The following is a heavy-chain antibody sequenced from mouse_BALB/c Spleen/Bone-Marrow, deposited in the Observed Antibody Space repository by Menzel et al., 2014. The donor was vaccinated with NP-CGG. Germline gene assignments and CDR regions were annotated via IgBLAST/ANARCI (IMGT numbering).Heavy chain of an antibody. CDR1: GFSLTSYG. J-gene: IGHJ2*01. CDR3: ARDNYGSRVFDH. D-gene: IGHD1-1*01. CDR2: IWAGGST. V-gene: IGHV2-9*02. Sequence: VQLQQSEPGLVAPSQSLSIPCTVSGFSLTSYGVHWVRRPPGKGLEWLGVIWAGGSTNYNSALMSRLSISKDNSKSQVFLKMNSLQTDDTAMYYCARDNYGSRVFDHWGQGTTLTVSS.